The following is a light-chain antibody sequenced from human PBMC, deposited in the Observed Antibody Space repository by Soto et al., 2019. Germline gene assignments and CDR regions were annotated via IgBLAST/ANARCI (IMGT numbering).Light chain of an antibody. CDR2: LSS. Sequence: DIVMTQSPLSLPVTPGEPASISCRTSQSLLYTNGYNDVDWFVQKPGQSLQLLIYLSSNRGSGVPDRFSGSGSGTDFTLKISKVEAEDVGDYYCMNPLYIPWTFGQGIKVEIK. J-gene: IGKJ1*01. CDR1: QSLLYTNGYND. V-gene: IGKV2-28*01. CDR3: MNPLYIPWT.